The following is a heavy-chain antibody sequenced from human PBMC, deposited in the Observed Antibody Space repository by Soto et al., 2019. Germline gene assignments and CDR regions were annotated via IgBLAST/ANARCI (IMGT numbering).Heavy chain of an antibody. V-gene: IGHV3-33*01. Sequence: QVQVVESGGGVVQPGRSLRLSCAASGFTFSSFGMHWVRQAPGKGLEWVSLIWYDGSKKSYGDSVKGRFTITREHSRNTVYLRMSSKSADATAVYYCARDASHYSLCSGYYPSRNGMDVRGQAPTVTVSS. CDR2: IWYDGSKK. CDR3: ARDASHYSLCSGYYPSRNGMDV. CDR1: GFTFSSFG. D-gene: IGHD3-3*01. J-gene: IGHJ6*02.